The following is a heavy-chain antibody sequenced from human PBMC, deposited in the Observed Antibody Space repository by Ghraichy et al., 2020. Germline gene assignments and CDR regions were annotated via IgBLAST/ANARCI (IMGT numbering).Heavy chain of an antibody. CDR1: GGSISSGNYY. V-gene: IGHV4-31*03. CDR2: IYYSGIT. Sequence: SETLSLTCTVSGGSISSGNYYWSWIRQPPGKGLERIGYIYYSGITYYNPSLKSRVIISVDTSKNQFSLNLSSVTAADTAVYYCARVGITVFTSAFDIWGQGTMVTVSS. J-gene: IGHJ3*02. D-gene: IGHD3-3*01. CDR3: ARVGITVFTSAFDI.